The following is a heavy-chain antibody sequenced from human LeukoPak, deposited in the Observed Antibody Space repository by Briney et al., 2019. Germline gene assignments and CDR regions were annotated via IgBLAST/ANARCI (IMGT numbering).Heavy chain of an antibody. V-gene: IGHV1-69*05. CDR3: AREGLVVVHLDY. D-gene: IGHD3-22*01. CDR2: IIPIFGTA. CDR1: GGTFSSYA. Sequence: ASVKVSCKASGGTFSSYAISWVRQAPGRGLEWMGRIIPIFGTANYAQKFQGRVTITTDESTSTAYMELSSLRSEDTAVYYCAREGLVVVHLDYWGQGTLVTVSS. J-gene: IGHJ4*02.